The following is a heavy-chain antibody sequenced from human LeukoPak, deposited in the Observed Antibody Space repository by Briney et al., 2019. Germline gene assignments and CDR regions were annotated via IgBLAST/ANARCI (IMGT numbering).Heavy chain of an antibody. CDR3: ARESGAFSPFGF. CDR1: GGSILSTNW. V-gene: IGHV4-4*02. D-gene: IGHD1-26*01. CDR2: VHLSGAS. J-gene: IGHJ4*02. Sequence: SETLSLTCAVSGGSILSTNWWSWVRQPPGKGLKWIGEVHLSGASNYNPSLKSRVSMSIDKSRNHLSLELTSVTAADTAIYYCARESGAFSPFGFWGQGTLVTVSS.